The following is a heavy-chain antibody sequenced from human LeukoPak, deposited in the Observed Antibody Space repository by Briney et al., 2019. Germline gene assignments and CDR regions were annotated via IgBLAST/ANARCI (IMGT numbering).Heavy chain of an antibody. D-gene: IGHD5-18*01. CDR2: IYYSGST. J-gene: IGHJ4*02. V-gene: IGHV4-31*03. CDR1: GGSISSGGYY. Sequence: PSETLSLTCTVSGGSISSGGYYWSWIRQHPGKGLEWIGYIYYSGSTYYNPSLKSRVTISVDTSKNQFSLKLSSVTAADTAVYYCARVDTAMVTGFDYWGQGTLVTVSS. CDR3: ARVDTAMVTGFDY.